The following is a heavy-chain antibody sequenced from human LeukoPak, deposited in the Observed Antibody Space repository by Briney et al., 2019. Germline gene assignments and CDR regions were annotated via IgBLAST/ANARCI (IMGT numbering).Heavy chain of an antibody. Sequence: SETLSLTCAVYGGSFSSYYWSWVRQPPGSGLEWIGEINHSGSTNYNPSLKSRVTISVDTSKNQFSLKLSSVTAADTAVYYCARVNDILTGYYHYGMDVWGQGTTVTVSS. J-gene: IGHJ6*02. CDR3: ARVNDILTGYYHYGMDV. D-gene: IGHD3-9*01. CDR2: INHSGST. V-gene: IGHV4-34*01. CDR1: GGSFSSYY.